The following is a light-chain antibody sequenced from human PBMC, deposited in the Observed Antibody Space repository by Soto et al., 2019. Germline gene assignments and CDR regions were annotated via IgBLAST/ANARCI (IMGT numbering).Light chain of an antibody. V-gene: IGKV3-20*01. CDR2: DAY. CDR3: QQYAGSPRT. Sequence: EIVLTQSPGTLSLSPGDTATLSCRASQSVRSNFLAWYQHKPGQAPRLLIHDAYSRATGIPDRFSGSGSDRYFTLTISRLEPEHFAVYYCQQYAGSPRTFGQGTKLEIK. CDR1: QSVRSNF. J-gene: IGKJ2*01.